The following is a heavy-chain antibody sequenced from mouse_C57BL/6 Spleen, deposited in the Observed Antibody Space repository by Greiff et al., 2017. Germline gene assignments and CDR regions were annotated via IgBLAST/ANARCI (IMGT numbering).Heavy chain of an antibody. V-gene: IGHV3-6*01. CDR3: ARGDYDDGFDY. D-gene: IGHD2-4*01. CDR2: ISYDGST. CDR1: GYSITSGYY. Sequence: VQLKESGPGLVKPSQSLSLTCSVTGYSITSGYYWNWIRQFPGNKLEWMGYISYDGSTNYNPSLKNRISITRDTSKNQFFLKLNSVTTEDTATYYCARGDYDDGFDYWGQGTTLTVAS. J-gene: IGHJ2*01.